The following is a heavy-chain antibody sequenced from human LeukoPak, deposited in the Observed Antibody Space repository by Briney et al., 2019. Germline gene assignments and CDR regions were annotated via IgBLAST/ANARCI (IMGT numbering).Heavy chain of an antibody. V-gene: IGHV4-34*01. CDR1: GGSFSGYY. D-gene: IGHD3-3*01. CDR2: INHRGST. J-gene: IGHJ6*02. Sequence: PSETLSLTCAVYGGSFSGYYWTWIRQPPGKGLEWIGEINHRGSTYYNPSLKSRVTISGDTSKNQFSLKLSSVTAADTAVYYCARDAMYDFWSGYSTVYYYYGMDVWGQGTTVTVSS. CDR3: ARDAMYDFWSGYSTVYYYYGMDV.